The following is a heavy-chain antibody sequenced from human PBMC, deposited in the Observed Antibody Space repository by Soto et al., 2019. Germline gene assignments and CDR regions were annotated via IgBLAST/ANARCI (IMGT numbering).Heavy chain of an antibody. J-gene: IGHJ5*02. CDR1: GGSISSGGYY. CDR3: ARDLRDQLLSGWFDP. V-gene: IGHV4-31*03. CDR2: IYYSGST. Sequence: SETLSLTCTVSGGSISSGGYYWSWIRQHPGRGLEWIGYIYYSGSTYYNPSLKSRVTILVDTSKNQFSLKLSSVTAADTAVYYCARDLRDQLLSGWFDPWGQGTLVTVSS. D-gene: IGHD2-2*01.